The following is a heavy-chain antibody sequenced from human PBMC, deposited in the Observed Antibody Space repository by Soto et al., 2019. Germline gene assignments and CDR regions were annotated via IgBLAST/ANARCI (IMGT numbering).Heavy chain of an antibody. CDR1: GFTFSNYA. J-gene: IGHJ3*02. D-gene: IGHD6-13*01. CDR3: AIIATSGGGDAFDI. CDR2: ILSDEINK. V-gene: IGHV3-30-3*01. Sequence: QVQLVESGGGVVXXXRSLRLSXXXXGFTFSNYAMHWVRQAPGKGLEWVAAILSDEINKYSADSVKGRFTISRDNSKNTLYLQMNSLRPEDTAVYYCAIIATSGGGDAFDIWGQGTMVTVSS.